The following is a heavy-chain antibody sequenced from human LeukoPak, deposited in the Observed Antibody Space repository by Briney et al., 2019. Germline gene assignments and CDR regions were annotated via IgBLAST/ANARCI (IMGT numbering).Heavy chain of an antibody. V-gene: IGHV3-53*01. Sequence: PGGSLRLSCAASGFTVSSNYMSWVRQAPGKGLEWVSVIYSGGSTYYADSVKGRFTISRDNSKNTLYLQMNSLRAEDTAVYYCARSSYDSSGYYGDFDYWGQGTQVTVSS. CDR3: ARSSYDSSGYYGDFDY. J-gene: IGHJ4*02. D-gene: IGHD3-22*01. CDR2: IYSGGST. CDR1: GFTVSSNY.